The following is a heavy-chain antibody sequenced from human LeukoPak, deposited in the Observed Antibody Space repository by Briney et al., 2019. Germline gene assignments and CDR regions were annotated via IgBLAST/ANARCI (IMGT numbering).Heavy chain of an antibody. CDR3: ARVSDLGDWYFER. D-gene: IGHD1-26*01. V-gene: IGHV4-39*07. Sequence: SETLSLTCTVSGGSISSSSYYWGWIRQPPGKELDWIGSIYYSGSTKYNPSLKSRVTMSVDTSKNQLSLKLSPVTAADTAAYYCARVSDLGDWYFERWGRGTLVTVSS. CDR1: GGSISSSSYY. J-gene: IGHJ2*01. CDR2: IYYSGST.